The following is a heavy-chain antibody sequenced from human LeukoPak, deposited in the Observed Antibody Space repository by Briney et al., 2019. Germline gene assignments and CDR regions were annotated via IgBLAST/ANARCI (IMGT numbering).Heavy chain of an antibody. V-gene: IGHV1-24*01. Sequence: ASVKVSCKVSGDTLSKFSMHWVRQAPGKGLEWIGGFDPEDGEIIYAQKFQGRVTMNEDTSTDTAYMELRSLRSDDTAVYYCSTDLLARGITSFEPWGQGTLVTVSS. D-gene: IGHD3-16*01. CDR2: FDPEDGEI. CDR3: STDLLARGITSFEP. J-gene: IGHJ5*02. CDR1: GDTLSKFS.